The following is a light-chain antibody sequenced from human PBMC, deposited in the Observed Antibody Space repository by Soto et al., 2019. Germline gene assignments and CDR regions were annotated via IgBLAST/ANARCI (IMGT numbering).Light chain of an antibody. CDR1: QTISSW. CDR3: QHYNSYSEA. CDR2: KAS. Sequence: DIPMTQTPSTLSGSVGERVTTNCRASQTISSWLAWYQQKPGKAPKLMIYKASTLKSGVPSRFSGSGSGTEFTLTISSLQPDDVATYYCQHYNSYSEALGQGTKVDIK. V-gene: IGKV1-5*03. J-gene: IGKJ1*01.